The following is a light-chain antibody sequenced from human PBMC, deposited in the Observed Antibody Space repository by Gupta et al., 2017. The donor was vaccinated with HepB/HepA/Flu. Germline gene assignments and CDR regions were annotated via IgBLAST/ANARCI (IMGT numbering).Light chain of an antibody. CDR2: LNSDGSH. V-gene: IGLV4-69*01. CDR3: QTWGTGYRV. CDR1: SGHSTYT. J-gene: IGLJ3*02. Sequence: QVLLTQSPSASASLGASVKLTCTLSSGHSTYTIAWHQQQPEKGPRYLMKLNSDGSHNRGDGIPDRFSGSSSGAERYLTISSLQSEDEADYYCQTWGTGYRVFGGGTKLTVL.